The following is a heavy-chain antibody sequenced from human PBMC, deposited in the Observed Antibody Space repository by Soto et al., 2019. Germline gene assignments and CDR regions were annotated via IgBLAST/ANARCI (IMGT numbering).Heavy chain of an antibody. V-gene: IGHV3-48*04. D-gene: IGHD5-18*01. J-gene: IGHJ4*02. Sequence: PGVSLRVSCAASGFTFSSYWMHWVRQAPGKGLEWVSNINSNSSKKYYADSVKGRFTISRDNAKNSLYLQMNSLRAEDTAVYYCARWNSYGYYFDYWGQGTLVTVSS. CDR3: ARWNSYGYYFDY. CDR1: GFTFSSYW. CDR2: INSNSSKK.